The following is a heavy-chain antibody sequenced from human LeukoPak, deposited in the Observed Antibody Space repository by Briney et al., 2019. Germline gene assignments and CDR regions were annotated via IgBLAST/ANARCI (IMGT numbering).Heavy chain of an antibody. V-gene: IGHV4-39*07. Sequence: SETLSLTCTVSGGSISSSSYYWGWIRQPPGKGLEWIGSIYYSGSTYYNPSLKSRVTISVDTSKNQFSLKLSSVTAADTAVYYCARAISGCTNGVCPYFYYYYYYMDVWGKGTTVTVSS. D-gene: IGHD2-8*01. J-gene: IGHJ6*03. CDR2: IYYSGST. CDR3: ARAISGCTNGVCPYFYYYYYYMDV. CDR1: GGSISSSSYY.